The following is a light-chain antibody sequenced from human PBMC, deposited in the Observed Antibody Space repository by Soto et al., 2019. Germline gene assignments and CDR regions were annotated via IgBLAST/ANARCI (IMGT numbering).Light chain of an antibody. CDR2: DDS. CDR3: QVWDVSTVHYV. CDR1: NIGSKT. V-gene: IGLV3-21*02. Sequence: SYELTQPPSMSVAPGQTARITCGGNNIGSKTVHWYQQKAGQAPVLVVYDDSDRPSGIPERFSGSNSGNTATLTINRVEAGDEADYYCQVWDVSTVHYVFGTGTKVTVL. J-gene: IGLJ1*01.